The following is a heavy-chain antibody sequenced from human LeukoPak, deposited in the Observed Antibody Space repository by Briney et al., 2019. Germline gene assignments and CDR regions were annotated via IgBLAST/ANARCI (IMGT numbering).Heavy chain of an antibody. V-gene: IGHV4-4*07. Sequence: SETLSLTCTVSGGSISSYYWSWIRQPAGKGLEWIGRIYTSGSTNYNPSLKSRVTMSVDTPKNQFSLKLSSVTAADTAVYYCARDNRVGATRRSAFDIWGQGTMVTVSS. CDR1: GGSISSYY. CDR3: ARDNRVGATRRSAFDI. J-gene: IGHJ3*02. CDR2: IYTSGST. D-gene: IGHD1-26*01.